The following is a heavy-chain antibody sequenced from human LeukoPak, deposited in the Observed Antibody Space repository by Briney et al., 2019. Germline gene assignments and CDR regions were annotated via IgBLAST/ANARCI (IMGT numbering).Heavy chain of an antibody. Sequence: SETLSLTCAVYGGSFSGYYWSWIRQPPGKGLEWIGEINHSGSTNYNPSLKSRVTISVDTSKNQFSLKLSSVTAADTTVYYCARGGYSGYAHWGQGTLVTVSS. D-gene: IGHD5-12*01. J-gene: IGHJ4*02. CDR2: INHSGST. V-gene: IGHV4-34*01. CDR3: ARGGYSGYAH. CDR1: GGSFSGYY.